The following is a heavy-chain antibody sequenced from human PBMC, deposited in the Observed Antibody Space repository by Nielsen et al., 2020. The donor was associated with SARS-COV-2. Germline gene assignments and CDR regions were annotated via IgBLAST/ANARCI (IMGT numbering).Heavy chain of an antibody. J-gene: IGHJ3*02. CDR1: GFTFSSYA. Sequence: GESLKISCAASGFTFSSYAMHWVRQAPGKGLEWVAVISYDGSNKYYADSVKGRFTISRDNSKNTLYLQMNSLRAEDTAVYYCARATSRAFDIWGQGTTVTVSS. CDR2: ISYDGSNK. D-gene: IGHD5/OR15-5a*01. CDR3: ARATSRAFDI. V-gene: IGHV3-30-3*01.